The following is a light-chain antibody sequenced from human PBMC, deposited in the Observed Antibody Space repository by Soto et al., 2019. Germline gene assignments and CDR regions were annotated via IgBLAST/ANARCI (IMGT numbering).Light chain of an antibody. Sequence: QSVLTQPRSVSGSPGQSVTISCTGTSSDVGDYDYVSRYQQNPGKAPKLMIYDVNKRPSGVPDRFSGFKSGNTASLSISGLQAEDEAEYYCCSYAGNYRVLFGGGTKVTVL. J-gene: IGLJ3*02. CDR1: SSDVGDYDY. CDR3: CSYAGNYRVL. CDR2: DVN. V-gene: IGLV2-11*01.